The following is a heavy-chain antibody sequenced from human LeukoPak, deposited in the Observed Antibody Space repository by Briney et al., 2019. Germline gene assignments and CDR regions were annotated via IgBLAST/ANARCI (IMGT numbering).Heavy chain of an antibody. CDR1: GGSFSGYY. J-gene: IGHJ4*02. D-gene: IGHD3-3*01. Sequence: SETLSLTCAVYGGSFSGYYWSWLRQPPGKGLEWIGEINHSGSTNYNPSLKSRVTISVDTSKNQFSLKLSSVTAADTAVYYCARDGLLRSRYYFDYWGQGTLVTVSS. CDR3: ARDGLLRSRYYFDY. V-gene: IGHV4-34*01. CDR2: INHSGST.